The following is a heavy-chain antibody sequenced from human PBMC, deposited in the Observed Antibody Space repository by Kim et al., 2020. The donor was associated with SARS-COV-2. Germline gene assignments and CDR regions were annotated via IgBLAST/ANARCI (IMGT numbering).Heavy chain of an antibody. D-gene: IGHD2-21*02. CDR3: AGHIVVVTDVLSWYFDL. V-gene: IGHV4-39*01. CDR2: IYYSGST. Sequence: SETLSLTCTVSGGSISSSSYYWGWIRQPPGKGLEWIGSIYYSGSTYYNPSLKSRVTISVDTSKNQFSLKLSSVTAADTAVYYCAGHIVVVTDVLSWYFDLWGRGTLVTVSS. J-gene: IGHJ2*01. CDR1: GGSISSSSYY.